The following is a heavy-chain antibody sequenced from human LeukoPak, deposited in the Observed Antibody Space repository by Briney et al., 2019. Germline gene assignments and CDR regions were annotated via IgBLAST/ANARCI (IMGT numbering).Heavy chain of an antibody. J-gene: IGHJ6*02. V-gene: IGHV4-61*02. CDR1: GGSISSGSHY. Sequence: SQTLSLTCTVSGGSISSGSHYWSWIRQPAGKGLEWIGRIYTSGSTNYNPSLKSRVTISVDTSKNQFSLKLSSVTAADTAVYYCARDTAAATYYYYGMDVWGQGTTVTVSS. CDR3: ARDTAAATYYYYGMDV. CDR2: IYTSGST. D-gene: IGHD6-13*01.